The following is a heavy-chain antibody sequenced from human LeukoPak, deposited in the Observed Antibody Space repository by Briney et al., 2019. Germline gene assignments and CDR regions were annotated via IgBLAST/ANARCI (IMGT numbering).Heavy chain of an antibody. Sequence: PSETLSLTCTVSGGSISTSNYYWTWIRQPPGKGLEWIGYISDGGGSNYNPSLKSRVTISVDTSKNQFSLKLSSVTAADTAVYYCARGRDTYYYDSSGHNRSWMGDFDIWGQGTMVTVSS. CDR3: ARGRDTYYYDSSGHNRSWMGDFDI. CDR1: GGSISTSNYY. V-gene: IGHV4-61*01. D-gene: IGHD3-22*01. J-gene: IGHJ3*02. CDR2: ISDGGGS.